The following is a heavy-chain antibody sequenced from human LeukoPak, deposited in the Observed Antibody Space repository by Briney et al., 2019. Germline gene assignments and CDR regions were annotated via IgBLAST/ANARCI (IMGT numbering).Heavy chain of an antibody. D-gene: IGHD3-10*01. CDR3: ARDRVLGPGSSDY. V-gene: IGHV3-74*01. CDR1: GFTFSNYW. Sequence: PGGSLRLSCTVSGFTFSNYWMHWVRQAPGKGLVWVSRIRGDGGDTNYADSVKGRFTVSRDNAKNTLYLQMNSLTTEDTAVYFCARDRVLGPGSSDYWGQGTLVTVSS. CDR2: IRGDGGDT. J-gene: IGHJ4*02.